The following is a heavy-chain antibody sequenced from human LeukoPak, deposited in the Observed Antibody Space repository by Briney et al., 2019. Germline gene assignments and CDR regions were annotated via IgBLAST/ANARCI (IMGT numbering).Heavy chain of an antibody. CDR2: IYYSGST. CDR1: GGSISSYY. V-gene: IGHV4-59*01. CDR3: ARGESGSYWAPYYYGMDV. J-gene: IGHJ6*02. Sequence: PSETLSLTCTVSGGSISSYYWSWLRQPPGKGLEWIGYIYYSGSTNYNPSLKSRVTISVDTSKNQFSLKLSSVTAADTAVYYCARGESGSYWAPYYYGMDVWGQGTTVTVSS. D-gene: IGHD3-10*01.